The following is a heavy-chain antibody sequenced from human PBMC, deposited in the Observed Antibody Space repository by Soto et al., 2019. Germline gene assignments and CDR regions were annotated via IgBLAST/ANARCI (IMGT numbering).Heavy chain of an antibody. V-gene: IGHV3-73*01. CDR1: GFTFSVSA. D-gene: IGHD3-22*01. Sequence: GGSLRLSCAASGFTFSVSAMHWVRHASGKGLEWVGRIRSKANSYATAYAASVKGRFTISRDDSKNTAYLQMNSLKTEDTAVYYCTRLGYYDSSGYYPTSFDYWGQGTLVTVSS. CDR3: TRLGYYDSSGYYPTSFDY. CDR2: IRSKANSYAT. J-gene: IGHJ4*02.